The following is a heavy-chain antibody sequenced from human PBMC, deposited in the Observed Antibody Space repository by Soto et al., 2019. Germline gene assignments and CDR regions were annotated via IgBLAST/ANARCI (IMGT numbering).Heavy chain of an antibody. D-gene: IGHD2-21*02. CDR3: TTGQYCGGDCYSLDY. CDR1: GFTFSNAW. Sequence: EVQLVESGGGWVKPGGSLRLSCAASGFTFSNAWMNWVRQAPGKGLEWVGRIKSKTDGGTTDYAAPVKGRFTISRDDSKNTLYLQMNSLKTEDTAVYYCTTGQYCGGDCYSLDYWGQGTLVTVSS. CDR2: IKSKTDGGTT. J-gene: IGHJ4*02. V-gene: IGHV3-15*07.